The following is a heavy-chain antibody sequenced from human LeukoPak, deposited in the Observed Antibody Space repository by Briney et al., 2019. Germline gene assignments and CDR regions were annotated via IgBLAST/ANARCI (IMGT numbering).Heavy chain of an antibody. Sequence: GRSLSLSCAPSGLTFSSYGIRWVRQPPGEGLEWVAVISYVGSNKSHADSMKGRFTIARDNSMNALYLQMNSLRAYDSAVYYFAKGGINWNSFDYWGQGTLVTVSS. CDR3: AKGGINWNSFDY. J-gene: IGHJ4*02. D-gene: IGHD1-20*01. CDR2: ISYVGSNK. V-gene: IGHV3-30*18. CDR1: GLTFSSYG.